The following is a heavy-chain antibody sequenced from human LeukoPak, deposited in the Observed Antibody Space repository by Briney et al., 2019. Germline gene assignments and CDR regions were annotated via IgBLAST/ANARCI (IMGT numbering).Heavy chain of an antibody. CDR2: INHSGGT. D-gene: IGHD7-27*01. CDR3: ARYDAPVRMGIQH. V-gene: IGHV4-34*01. J-gene: IGHJ1*01. Sequence: SETLSLTCAVYDGSFSSYYWSWIRQPPGKGLEWIGQINHSGGTNYNPSLESRVTMSVDMSKNHFSLKLTSVTAADTAVYYCARYDAPVRMGIQHWGQGTLVTVSS. CDR1: DGSFSSYY.